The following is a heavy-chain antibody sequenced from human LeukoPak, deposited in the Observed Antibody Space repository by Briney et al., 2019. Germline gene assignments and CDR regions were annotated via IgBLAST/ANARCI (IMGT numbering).Heavy chain of an antibody. CDR3: VRGSTVLLTLYYYYYMDV. CDR2: TRNKANSYTT. J-gene: IGHJ6*03. D-gene: IGHD4/OR15-4a*01. CDR1: GFTVSSNY. V-gene: IGHV3-72*01. Sequence: GGSLRLSCAASGFTVSSNYMSWVRQAPGKGLEWVGRTRNKANSYTTEYAASVKGRFTISRDDSKNSLYLQMNSLKTEDTAVYYCVRGSTVLLTLYYYYYMDVWGKGTTVTVSS.